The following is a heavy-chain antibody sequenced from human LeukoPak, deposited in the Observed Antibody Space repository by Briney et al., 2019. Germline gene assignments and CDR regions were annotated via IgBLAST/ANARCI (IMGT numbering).Heavy chain of an antibody. V-gene: IGHV1-18*01. CDR3: ARGITMVRGVIMPPDY. Sequence: ASVKVSCKASGYTFTSYGISWVRQAPGQGLEWMGWISAYNGNTNYAQKLQGRVTMTTDTSTSTAYMELRSLGSDDTAVYYCARGITMVRGVIMPPDYWGQGTLVTVSS. CDR2: ISAYNGNT. CDR1: GYTFTSYG. D-gene: IGHD3-10*01. J-gene: IGHJ4*02.